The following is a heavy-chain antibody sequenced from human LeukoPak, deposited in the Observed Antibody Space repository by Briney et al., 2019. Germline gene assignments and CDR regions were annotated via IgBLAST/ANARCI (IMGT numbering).Heavy chain of an antibody. J-gene: IGHJ3*01. D-gene: IGHD3-22*01. Sequence: SGTLSLPCPLSDLSISGGYYWGLVRRSPEEGRGWVSSIFLSGSIYYNPSLKSRVTLSVDTSKNQFSLKLNSVSAADTAVYYCARMGVSYYYDSTTYYPIAFDVWGQGTMVTVSS. CDR2: IFLSGSI. V-gene: IGHV4-38-2*01. CDR3: ARMGVSYYYDSTTYYPIAFDV. CDR1: DLSISGGYY.